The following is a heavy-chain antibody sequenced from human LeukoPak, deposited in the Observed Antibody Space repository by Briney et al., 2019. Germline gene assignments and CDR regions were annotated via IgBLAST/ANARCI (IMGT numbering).Heavy chain of an antibody. CDR2: ISSSSSYI. V-gene: IGHV3-21*01. CDR1: GFTFSSYS. J-gene: IGHJ5*02. Sequence: PGGSLRLSCAASGFTFSSYSMNWVRQAPGKGLEWVSSISSSSSYIYYADSVKGRFTISRDNAKNSLYLQMNSLRAEDTAVYYCASLWALGDSSWFPDWFDPWGQGTLVTVSS. D-gene: IGHD6-13*01. CDR3: ASLWALGDSSWFPDWFDP.